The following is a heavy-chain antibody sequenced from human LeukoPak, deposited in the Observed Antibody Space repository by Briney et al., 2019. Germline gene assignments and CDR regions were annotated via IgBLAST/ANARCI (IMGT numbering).Heavy chain of an antibody. V-gene: IGHV4-39*01. J-gene: IGHJ4*02. D-gene: IGHD4-17*01. CDR2: VYSTGVT. CDR3: VRRRGDGDYRPDY. Sequence: SQTLSLTCAVSGGSMTSRNDYWGWVRQPPRRGLEWIGSVYSTGVTNYYPSLESRLTISVDTSKNQFSLRLSSVTAADTAVYYCVRRRGDGDYRPDYWGQGTLVTVSS. CDR1: GGSMTSRNDY.